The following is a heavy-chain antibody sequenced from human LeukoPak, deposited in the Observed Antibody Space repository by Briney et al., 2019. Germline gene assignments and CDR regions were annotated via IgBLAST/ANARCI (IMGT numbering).Heavy chain of an antibody. V-gene: IGHV4-34*01. D-gene: IGHD1-26*01. CDR2: INHSGST. CDR1: GGSFSGYY. J-gene: IGHJ5*02. CDR3: ARSSGSYYP. Sequence: SETLSLTCAVYGGSFSGYYWSWIRQPPGKGLEWIGGINHSGSTNYNPSLKSRVTISVDTSKNQFSLKLSSVTAADTAVYYCARSSGSYYPWGQGTLVTVSS.